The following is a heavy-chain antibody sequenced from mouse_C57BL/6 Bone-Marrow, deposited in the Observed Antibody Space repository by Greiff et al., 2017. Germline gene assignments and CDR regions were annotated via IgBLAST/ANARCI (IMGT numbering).Heavy chain of an antibody. CDR2: IYPSDSET. CDR1: GYTFTSYW. D-gene: IGHD2-1*01. Sequence: QVQLQQPGAELVRPGSSVKLSCKASGYTFTSYWMHWVKQRPIQGLEWIGNIYPSDSETHYNQKFKDKATLTVDKSSSTAYMQLSSLTSEDSAVYYCARRDGNYPRYDAMDYWGQGTSVTVSS. V-gene: IGHV1-52*01. J-gene: IGHJ4*01. CDR3: ARRDGNYPRYDAMDY.